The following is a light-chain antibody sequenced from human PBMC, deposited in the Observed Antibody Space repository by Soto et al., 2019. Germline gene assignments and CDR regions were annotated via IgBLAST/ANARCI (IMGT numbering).Light chain of an antibody. CDR1: QSLVHSDGIAY. Sequence: LVMTQSPLSLPVTLGEPASISCRSNQSLVHSDGIAYFSWFQQRPGRSPRRXIYKVSNRDSGVPARFSGSRSGPDFALKISRVEAEDVGVYYCMQGTHWPITFGQGTRLEIK. V-gene: IGKV2-30*02. J-gene: IGKJ5*01. CDR3: MQGTHWPIT. CDR2: KVS.